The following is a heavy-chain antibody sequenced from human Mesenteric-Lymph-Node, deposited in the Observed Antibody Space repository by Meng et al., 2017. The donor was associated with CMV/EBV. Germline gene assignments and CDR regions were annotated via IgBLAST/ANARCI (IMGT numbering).Heavy chain of an antibody. CDR1: GGSFSGYY. D-gene: IGHD4-23*01. Sequence: VQLQQWGAGLLKPSETLSLTCAVYGGSFSGYYWGWIRQPPGKGLEWIGEINHSGSTNYNPSLKSRVTISVDTSKNQFSLKLSSVTAADTAVYYCARHQRWLKSEGGFNYWGQGTLVTVSS. V-gene: IGHV4-34*01. CDR3: ARHQRWLKSEGGFNY. CDR2: INHSGST. J-gene: IGHJ4*02.